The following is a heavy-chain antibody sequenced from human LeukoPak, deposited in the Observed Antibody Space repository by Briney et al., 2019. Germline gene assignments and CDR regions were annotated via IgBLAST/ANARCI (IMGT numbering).Heavy chain of an antibody. D-gene: IGHD6-13*01. Sequence: SETLSLTCTVSGGSINSYYWSWIRQPPGKGLEWIGCIYYSGSTNYSPSLKGRVTISVDTSKNQFSLKLSSVTAADTAVYYCARGLAAAGTSYFDYWGQGTLVTVSS. J-gene: IGHJ4*02. CDR1: GGSINSYY. CDR3: ARGLAAAGTSYFDY. V-gene: IGHV4-59*01. CDR2: IYYSGST.